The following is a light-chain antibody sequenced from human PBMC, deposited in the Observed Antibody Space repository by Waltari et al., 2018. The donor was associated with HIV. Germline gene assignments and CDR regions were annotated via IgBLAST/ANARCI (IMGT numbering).Light chain of an antibody. CDR3: QQSYSTPPT. Sequence: DIQMTQSPSSLSASIGDRVTITCRASQSISVYLNWYQQKPGKAPRLLISAASSLQTGVPPRFSDSGSGTDFTLTISSLQPEDIATYYCQQSYSTPPTFGGGTKVEIK. V-gene: IGKV1-39*01. CDR2: AAS. J-gene: IGKJ4*01. CDR1: QSISVY.